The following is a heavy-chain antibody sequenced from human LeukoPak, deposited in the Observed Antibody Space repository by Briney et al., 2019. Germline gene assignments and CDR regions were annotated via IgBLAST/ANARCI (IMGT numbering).Heavy chain of an antibody. D-gene: IGHD3-10*02. J-gene: IGHJ3*02. Sequence: SGGSLRLSCAASGFTFSSYTMRWVRQAPGKGLEWVSAISGSGGSTYYADSVKGRFTISRDNSKNTLYLQMNSLRAEDTAVYYCARAVAYVGAFDIWGQGTMVTVSS. CDR3: ARAVAYVGAFDI. CDR2: ISGSGGST. CDR1: GFTFSSYT. V-gene: IGHV3-23*01.